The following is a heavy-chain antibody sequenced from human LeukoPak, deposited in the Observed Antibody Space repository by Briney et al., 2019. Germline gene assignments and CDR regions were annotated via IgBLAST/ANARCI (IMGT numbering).Heavy chain of an antibody. J-gene: IGHJ3*02. V-gene: IGHV1-3*01. CDR2: INAGNGNT. CDR1: GYTFTSYA. Sequence: ASVKVSCKASGYTFTSYAMHWVRQAPGQRLEWMGWINAGNGNTKYSQKFQGRVTITRDTSASTAYMELSSLRSEDTAVYYCARPRIRGDYVRGAFDIRGQGTMVTVSS. CDR3: ARPRIRGDYVRGAFDI. D-gene: IGHD4-17*01.